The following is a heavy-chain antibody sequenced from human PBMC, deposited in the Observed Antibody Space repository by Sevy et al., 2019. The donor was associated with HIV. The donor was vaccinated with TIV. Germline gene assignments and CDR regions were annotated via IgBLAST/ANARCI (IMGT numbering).Heavy chain of an antibody. D-gene: IGHD2-8*02. CDR1: GFSFSNYA. CDR3: AKRRVQSGLSGGGANYGWDV. V-gene: IGHV3-23*01. CDR2: LIGGGSRT. J-gene: IGHJ6*02. Sequence: GGSLRLTCAASGFSFSNYAMSWVRQAPGKGLEWVSTLIGGGSRTYYADSVTGRLTISRDNSRNTLYLRMNSLRAEDTAVYYSAKRRVQSGLSGGGANYGWDVCGQGTTVTVSS.